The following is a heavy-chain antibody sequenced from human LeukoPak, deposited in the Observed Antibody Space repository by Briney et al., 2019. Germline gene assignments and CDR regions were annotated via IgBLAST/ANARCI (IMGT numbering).Heavy chain of an antibody. Sequence: GGSLRLSCAASGFTFSSYSMNWVRQAPGKGLEWVSSISSSSSYIYYADSVKGRFTISRDNAKNSLYLQMNSLRAEDTAVYYCARVYCSSTSCYGYYYGMDVWGQGTTVTVSS. V-gene: IGHV3-21*01. CDR2: ISSSSSYI. CDR1: GFTFSSYS. D-gene: IGHD2-2*01. CDR3: ARVYCSSTSCYGYYYGMDV. J-gene: IGHJ6*02.